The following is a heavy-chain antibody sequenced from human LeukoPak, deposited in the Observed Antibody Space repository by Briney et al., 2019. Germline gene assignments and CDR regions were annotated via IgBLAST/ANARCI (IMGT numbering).Heavy chain of an antibody. CDR3: ARGSREGYYYYMDV. J-gene: IGHJ6*03. CDR1: GCSISSDYY. CDR2: NYHGGST. Sequence: PSETLSLTCTVSGCSISSDYYWGLPRHPPGKGLEWSGSNYHGGSTYNNPSLKSRVTISVGTSKNQRSLKLTSVTAADTAVYYCARGSREGYYYYMDVWCKGTTVTVSS. V-gene: IGHV4-38-2*02. D-gene: IGHD3-10*01.